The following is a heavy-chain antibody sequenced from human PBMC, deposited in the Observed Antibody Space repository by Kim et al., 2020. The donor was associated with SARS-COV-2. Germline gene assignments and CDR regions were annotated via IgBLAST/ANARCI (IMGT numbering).Heavy chain of an antibody. J-gene: IGHJ5*02. D-gene: IGHD2-15*01. CDR1: GGSVSSGSYY. Sequence: SETLSLTCTVSGGSVSSGSYYWSWIRQPPGKGLEWIGYIYYSGSTNYNPSLKSRVTISVDTSKNQFSLKLSSVTAADTAVYYCARGDRGWTTYNWFDPWGQGTLVTVSS. CDR3: ARGDRGWTTYNWFDP. CDR2: IYYSGST. V-gene: IGHV4-61*01.